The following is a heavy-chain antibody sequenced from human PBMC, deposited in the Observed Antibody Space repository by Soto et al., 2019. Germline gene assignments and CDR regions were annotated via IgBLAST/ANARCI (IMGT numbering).Heavy chain of an antibody. CDR3: AREIEAYCGGDCPSYGMDV. Sequence: PSETLSLTCTVSGGSISSGGYYWSWIRQHPGKGLEWIGYIYYSGSTYYNPSLKSRVTISVDTSKNQFSLKLSSVTAADTAVYYCAREIEAYCGGDCPSYGMDVWGQGTTVTVSS. J-gene: IGHJ6*02. CDR1: GGSISSGGYY. CDR2: IYYSGST. D-gene: IGHD2-21*02. V-gene: IGHV4-31*03.